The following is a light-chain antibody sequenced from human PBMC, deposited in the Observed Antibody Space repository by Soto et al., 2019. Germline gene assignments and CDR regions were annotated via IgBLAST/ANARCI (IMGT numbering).Light chain of an antibody. CDR1: SSDVGAYNY. CDR2: DVI. Sequence: QSVLTQPRSVSGSPGQSVTISCTGTSSDVGAYNYVSWYQQEPGKAPKLMIYDVIKRPSGVPDRFSGSKSDNAASLTISDFQVEDEADYYCCSYAGTYTYVFGTGTKVTVL. J-gene: IGLJ1*01. CDR3: CSYAGTYTYV. V-gene: IGLV2-11*01.